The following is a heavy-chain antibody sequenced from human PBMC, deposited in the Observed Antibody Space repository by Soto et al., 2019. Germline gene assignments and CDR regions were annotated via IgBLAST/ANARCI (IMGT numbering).Heavy chain of an antibody. V-gene: IGHV4-30-4*01. Sequence: PSETLSLTCTVSGASINSGDYYWSWIRQPPGKGLEWIGYIYYSGSTYYNPSLKSRVTISVDTSKNQFSLKLSSVTAADTAVYYCARGRYCLTGRCFPNWFDSWGQGTLVTVSS. CDR3: ARGRYCLTGRCFPNWFDS. J-gene: IGHJ5*01. CDR1: GASINSGDYY. D-gene: IGHD2-15*01. CDR2: IYYSGST.